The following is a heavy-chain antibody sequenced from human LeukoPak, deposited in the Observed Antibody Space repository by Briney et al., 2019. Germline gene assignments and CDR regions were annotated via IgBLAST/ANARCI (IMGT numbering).Heavy chain of an antibody. V-gene: IGHV3-23*01. CDR3: AREQTYYYDSSGYPNWFDP. J-gene: IGHJ5*02. Sequence: PGGSLRLSCAASGFTFSSYAMSWVRQAPGKGLEWVSAISGSGGSTYYADSVKGRFTISRDNAKNSLYLQMNSLRAEDTAVYYCAREQTYYYDSSGYPNWFDPWGQGTLVTVSS. CDR2: ISGSGGST. CDR1: GFTFSSYA. D-gene: IGHD3-22*01.